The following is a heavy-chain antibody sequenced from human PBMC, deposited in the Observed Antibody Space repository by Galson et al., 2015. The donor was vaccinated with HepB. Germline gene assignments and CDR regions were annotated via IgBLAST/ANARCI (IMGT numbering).Heavy chain of an antibody. CDR2: IRYDGSNK. J-gene: IGHJ3*02. V-gene: IGHV3-30*02. D-gene: IGHD3-22*01. CDR1: GFTFSSYG. Sequence: SLRLSCAASGFTFSSYGMHWVRQAPGRGLEWVAFIRYDGSNKYYADSVKGRFTISRDNSKNTLYLQMNSLRAEDTAVYYCFTGKYYYDSSGYYALEDAFDIWGQGTMVTVSS. CDR3: FTGKYYYDSSGYYALEDAFDI.